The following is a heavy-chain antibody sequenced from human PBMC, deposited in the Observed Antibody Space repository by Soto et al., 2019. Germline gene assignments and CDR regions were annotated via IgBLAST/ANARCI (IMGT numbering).Heavy chain of an antibody. CDR3: ARYCSGGSCYPIYYCYYGMDV. J-gene: IGHJ6*02. CDR1: GGTFSSYA. D-gene: IGHD2-15*01. CDR2: IIPIFGTA. V-gene: IGHV1-69*13. Sequence: SVKVSCKASGGTFSSYAISWVRQAPGQGLEWMGGIIPIFGTANYAQKFQGRVTITADESTSTAYMELSSLRSEDTAVYYCARYCSGGSCYPIYYCYYGMDVWGQGTTVTVSS.